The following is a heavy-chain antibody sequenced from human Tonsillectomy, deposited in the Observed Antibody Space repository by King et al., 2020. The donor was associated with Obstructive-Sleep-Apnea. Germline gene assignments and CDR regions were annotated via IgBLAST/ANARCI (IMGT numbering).Heavy chain of an antibody. CDR2: LNHSGST. Sequence: VQLQQWGAGLLKPSETLSLTCAVYGGSFSVYYWIWIRQPPGKGRECIGELNHSGSTNHNPPLKSRVTISVDTSKNQFSLKLSSVTAADTAVYYCAKGPFDPWGQGTLVTVSS. J-gene: IGHJ5*02. CDR3: AKGPFDP. V-gene: IGHV4-34*01. CDR1: GGSFSVYY.